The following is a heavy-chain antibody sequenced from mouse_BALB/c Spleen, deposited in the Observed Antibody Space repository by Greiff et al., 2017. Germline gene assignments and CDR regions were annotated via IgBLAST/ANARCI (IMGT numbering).Heavy chain of an antibody. D-gene: IGHD1-1*02. Sequence: QVQLQQSGPELVKPGASVKMSCKASGYTFTDYVISWVKQRTGQGLEWIGEIYPGSGSTYYNEKFKGKATLTADKSSNTAYMQLSSLTSEDSAVYFCARGGGTRGWYFDVWGAGTTVTVSS. V-gene: IGHV1-81*01. J-gene: IGHJ1*01. CDR2: IYPGSGST. CDR3: ARGGGTRGWYFDV. CDR1: GYTFTDYV.